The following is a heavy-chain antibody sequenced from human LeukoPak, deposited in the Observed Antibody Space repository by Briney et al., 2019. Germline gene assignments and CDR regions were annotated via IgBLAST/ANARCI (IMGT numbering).Heavy chain of an antibody. CDR2: ISRSGSTI. V-gene: IGHV3-48*03. CDR1: GFTFSRSA. J-gene: IGHJ4*02. D-gene: IGHD3-22*01. CDR3: SRVHYYGSGGSPGDFDF. Sequence: QPGGSLRLSCVGSGFTFSRSAMSWVRLAPGKGLEWVSYISRSGSTIYYADSVKGRFIISRDNAKNSLYLQMNSLRAVDTAVYYCSRVHYYGSGGSPGDFDFWGQGTLVTVSS.